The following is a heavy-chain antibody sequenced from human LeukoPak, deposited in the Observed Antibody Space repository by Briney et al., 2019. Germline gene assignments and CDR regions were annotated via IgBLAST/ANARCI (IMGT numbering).Heavy chain of an antibody. CDR3: ARCTSTTRVTVAGGYY. D-gene: IGHD6-19*01. J-gene: IGHJ4*02. V-gene: IGHV3-21*01. CDR1: GFPFSSYS. CDR2: ISSNSGYI. Sequence: PGGSLRLSCAASGFPFSSYSMNWVRQAPGKGLEWVSSISSNSGYIYYVDSVKGRFTISRDNAKNSLYLQMNSLRAEDTAVYYCARCTSTTRVTVAGGYYWGQGALVTVSS.